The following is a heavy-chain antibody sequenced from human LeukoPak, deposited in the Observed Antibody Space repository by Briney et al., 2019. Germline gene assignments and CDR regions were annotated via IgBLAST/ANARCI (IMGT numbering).Heavy chain of an antibody. CDR1: GYSFTSYW. CDR3: ARLKTNIVLVPAVPWYFDF. CDR2: IYPGDSDT. V-gene: IGHV5-51*01. D-gene: IGHD2-2*01. Sequence: GESLKISCKGSGYSFTSYWIGWVRQMPGKGLEWMGIIYPGDSDTRYSPSFQGQVTISADKSISTAYLQWSSLKAPDTAMYYCARLKTNIVLVPAVPWYFDFWGQGTLVTVSS. J-gene: IGHJ4*02.